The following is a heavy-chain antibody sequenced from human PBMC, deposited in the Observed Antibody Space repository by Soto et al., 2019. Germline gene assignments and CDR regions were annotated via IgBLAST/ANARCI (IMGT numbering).Heavy chain of an antibody. V-gene: IGHV4-59*01. Sequence: SETLSLTCTVSGGSISSYYWSWIRQPPGKGLEWIGYIYYSGSTNYNPSLKRRVTISVDTSKNQFSLKMSSVTSADTAVYYCARGGVGPDNWFDPWGQGTLVTVSS. D-gene: IGHD1-26*01. CDR2: IYYSGST. J-gene: IGHJ5*02. CDR3: ARGGVGPDNWFDP. CDR1: GGSISSYY.